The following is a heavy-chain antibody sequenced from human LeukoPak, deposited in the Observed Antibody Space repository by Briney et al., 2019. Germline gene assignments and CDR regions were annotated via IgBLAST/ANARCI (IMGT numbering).Heavy chain of an antibody. CDR1: GGSISSYY. D-gene: IGHD6-19*01. V-gene: IGHV4-59*01. CDR3: ARSIAVAGDFDY. CDR2: IYYSGST. J-gene: IGHJ4*02. Sequence: SETLSLTCTVSGGSISSYYWSWIRQPPGKGLEWIGYIYYSGSTNYNPSLKSRVTISVDTSKNQFSLKLSSVTAADTAVYYCARSIAVAGDFDYWGQGTLVTVSS.